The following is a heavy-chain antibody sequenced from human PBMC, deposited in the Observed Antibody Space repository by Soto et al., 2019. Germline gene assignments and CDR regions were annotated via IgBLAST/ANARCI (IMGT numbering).Heavy chain of an antibody. J-gene: IGHJ6*01. Sequence: TVSLTCTVSGGSIGSGDYYWSWIRHPPGKGLEWIGYIYYSGSTYYNPSLKSRVTISVDTSKNQFSLKLSSVTAADTAVNYCARGLDYYGSGSYGREYYYCMEGLRQGITVSVS. CDR3: ARGLDYYGSGSYGREYYYCMEG. CDR2: IYYSGST. CDR1: GGSIGSGDYY. D-gene: IGHD3-10*01. V-gene: IGHV4-30-4*01.